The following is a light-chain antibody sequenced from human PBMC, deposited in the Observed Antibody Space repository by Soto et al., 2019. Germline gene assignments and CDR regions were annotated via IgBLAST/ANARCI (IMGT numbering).Light chain of an antibody. J-gene: IGKJ1*01. CDR3: HQYNNWPPT. V-gene: IGKV3-15*01. CDR1: QSVTTN. Sequence: IVMTQSPATLSVSPGERATLSCRASQSVTTNFAWYQQKPDQAPSLLIYDSSTRATGVPARFSGSGSGTEFTLTISSLQSEDFAVYYCHQYNNWPPTFGQGTKVDIK. CDR2: DSS.